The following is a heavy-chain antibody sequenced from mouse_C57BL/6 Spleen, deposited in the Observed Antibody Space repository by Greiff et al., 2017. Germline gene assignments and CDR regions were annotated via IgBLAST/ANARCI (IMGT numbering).Heavy chain of an antibody. V-gene: IGHV1-52*01. CDR3: ARWWPREIYGNYLDY. Sequence: QVQLQQPGAELVRPGSSVKLSCKASGYTFTSYWMHWVKQRPIQGLEWIGNIDPSDSETHYNQKFKDKATLTVDKSSSTSYMQLSSLTSEDSAVYYCARWWPREIYGNYLDYWGQGTTLTVSS. D-gene: IGHD2-1*01. J-gene: IGHJ2*01. CDR1: GYTFTSYW. CDR2: IDPSDSET.